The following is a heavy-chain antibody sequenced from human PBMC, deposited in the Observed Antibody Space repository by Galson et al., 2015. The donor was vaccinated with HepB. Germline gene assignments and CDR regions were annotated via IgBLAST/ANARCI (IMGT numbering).Heavy chain of an antibody. D-gene: IGHD2-2*01. CDR1: GYTFTSYW. V-gene: IGHV5-10-1*01. CDR3: ARHRRCTTTTCYGWD. CDR2: IDPSDSDT. Sequence: QSGAEVKKPGESLRISCSGSGYTFTSYWISWVRQMPGKGLEWMGRIDPSDSDTQYSPSFQGHVTVSADKSISTAFLQWSSLKASDSAMYYCARHRRCTTTTCYGWDWGQGTLVTVSS. J-gene: IGHJ4*02.